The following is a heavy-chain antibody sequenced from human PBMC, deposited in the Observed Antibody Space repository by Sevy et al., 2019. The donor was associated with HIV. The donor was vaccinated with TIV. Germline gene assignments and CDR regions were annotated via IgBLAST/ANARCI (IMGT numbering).Heavy chain of an antibody. V-gene: IGHV3-23*01. Sequence: GGSLRLSCAASGFTFSSYAMSWVRQAPGKGLEWVSAISGSGGSTYYADSVKGLFTISRDKSKNTLYLQMNSLRAEDTAVYYCAKDEGGVAVVSYFDYWGQGTLVTVSS. CDR1: GFTFSSYA. CDR3: AKDEGGVAVVSYFDY. D-gene: IGHD6-19*01. J-gene: IGHJ4*02. CDR2: ISGSGGST.